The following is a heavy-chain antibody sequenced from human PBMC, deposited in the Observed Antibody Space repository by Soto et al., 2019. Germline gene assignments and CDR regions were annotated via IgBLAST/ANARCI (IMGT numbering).Heavy chain of an antibody. CDR3: AHRRVGEAQHPYYYGMDV. Sequence: QITLKESGPTLVKPTQTLTLTCTFSGFSLSTSGVGVGWIRQPPGKALEWLALIYWDDDKRYSPSLKSRLTITKDNTKNQVVLTMTNMDPVDTATYYCAHRRVGEAQHPYYYGMDVWGQGTTVTVSS. V-gene: IGHV2-5*02. CDR2: IYWDDDK. J-gene: IGHJ6*02. CDR1: GFSLSTSGVG. D-gene: IGHD1-26*01.